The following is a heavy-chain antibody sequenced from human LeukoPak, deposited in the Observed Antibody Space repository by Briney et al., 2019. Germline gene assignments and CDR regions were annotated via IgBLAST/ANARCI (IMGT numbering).Heavy chain of an antibody. D-gene: IGHD5-18*01. CDR2: IYSGGAT. CDR3: ARDRGYSYGYSYYFEN. Sequence: GGSVSLFCGAWWFTESTNYVIGLPEAPGGGGEGFGDIYSGGATFYADSVKGRFTISRDNSRNTLYLQMNSLRAEDTAVYYCARDRGYSYGYSYYFENWGQGTLVTVSS. J-gene: IGHJ4*02. CDR1: WFTESTNY. V-gene: IGHV3-53*01.